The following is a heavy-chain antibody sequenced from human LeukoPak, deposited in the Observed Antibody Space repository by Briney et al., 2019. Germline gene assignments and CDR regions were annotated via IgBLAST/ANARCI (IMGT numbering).Heavy chain of an antibody. CDR3: ARGSQRITVFGVVTDY. CDR2: IYYTRST. CDR1: GDSISSYY. D-gene: IGHD3-3*01. V-gene: IGHV4-59*01. Sequence: SETLSLTCAVSGDSISSYYWSWIRQPPGKGLEWIGYIYYTRSTNYNPSLKSRVTISVDTSKNQFSLKLSSVTAADTAVYFCARGSQRITVFGVVTDYWGQGTLVTVSS. J-gene: IGHJ4*02.